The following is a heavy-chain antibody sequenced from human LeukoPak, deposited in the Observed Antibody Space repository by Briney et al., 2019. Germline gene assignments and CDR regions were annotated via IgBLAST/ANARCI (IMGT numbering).Heavy chain of an antibody. CDR3: VRDQDGGFDY. CDR1: GFTFGTYW. Sequence: GGSLRLSCVASGFTFGTYWMHWVRQAPGKGLVWVSRINSDASMTNYADSVKGRFTISRDNAKKTLHLQMNSLRVEDTALYYCVRDQDGGFDYWGQGTVVDVSS. V-gene: IGHV3-74*01. J-gene: IGHJ4*02. CDR2: INSDASMT.